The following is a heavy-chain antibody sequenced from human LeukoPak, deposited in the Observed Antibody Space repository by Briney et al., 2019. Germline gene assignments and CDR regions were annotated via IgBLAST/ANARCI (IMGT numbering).Heavy chain of an antibody. CDR3: AKGYSSSYLRNAFDI. D-gene: IGHD2-15*01. J-gene: IGHJ3*02. V-gene: IGHV3-23*01. CDR1: GFTFNNYA. Sequence: TGGSLRLSCAASGFTFNNYAMTWVRQAPGKGLEWVSSISGSGSTTSYADSVKGRFTISRDNSKNTLSLQMNSLRVDDTAVYYCAKGYSSSYLRNAFDIWDQGTMVTVSS. CDR2: ISGSGSTT.